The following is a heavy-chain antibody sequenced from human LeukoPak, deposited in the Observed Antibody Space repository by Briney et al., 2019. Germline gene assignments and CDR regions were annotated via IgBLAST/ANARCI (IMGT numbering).Heavy chain of an antibody. CDR2: RYYRSKWYT. Sequence: SQTLSLTCAISGDSVSSNSAAWTWIRQSPSRGLEWLGRRYYRSKWYTDYEVSVQSRITITPDTSKNQFSLQLNSVTPEDTAVYYCARGRVTTIANYYYYYIDVWGKGTTVTVTS. CDR3: ARGRVTTIANYYYYYIDV. D-gene: IGHD3-22*01. J-gene: IGHJ6*03. V-gene: IGHV6-1*01. CDR1: GDSVSSNSAA.